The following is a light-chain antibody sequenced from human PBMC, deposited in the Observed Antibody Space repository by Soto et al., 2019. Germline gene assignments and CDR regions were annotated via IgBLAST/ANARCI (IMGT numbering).Light chain of an antibody. J-gene: IGKJ5*01. CDR2: AAS. CDR3: QQYGSSPVT. CDR1: QSVTNSL. Sequence: EIVLTQAAGALSLSPGERATLSCRATQSVTNSLLAWYQQNPGQAPRLLIYAASSRATGIPDRFSGSGSGTDFTLTISRLEPEDFAVFYCQQYGSSPVTFGQGTRLEXK. V-gene: IGKV3-20*01.